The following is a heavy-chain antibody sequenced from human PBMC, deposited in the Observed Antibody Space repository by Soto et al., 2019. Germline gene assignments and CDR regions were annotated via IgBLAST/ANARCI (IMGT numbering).Heavy chain of an antibody. J-gene: IGHJ6*02. D-gene: IGHD2-15*01. CDR2: IYYSGST. Sequence: SETLSLSCTVSGGSISSSSYYWGWIRQPPGKGLDWIGSIYYSGSTSYNPSLKSRVTISVDTSKNQFSLKLSSVTAADTAVYYCARHIKYCSGGSCYYYYYYGMDVWGQGTTVT. V-gene: IGHV4-39*01. CDR3: ARHIKYCSGGSCYYYYYYGMDV. CDR1: GGSISSSSYY.